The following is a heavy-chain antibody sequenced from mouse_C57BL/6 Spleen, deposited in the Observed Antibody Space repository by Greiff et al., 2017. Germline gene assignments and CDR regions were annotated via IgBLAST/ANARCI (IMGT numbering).Heavy chain of an antibody. CDR2: ISSGGSYT. D-gene: IGHD1-3*01. CDR3: ARHLPSSAWCAY. J-gene: IGHJ3*01. V-gene: IGHV5-6*01. CDR1: GFTFSSYG. Sequence: EVQLVESGGDLVKPGGSLKLSCAASGFTFSSYGMSWVRQTPDKRLEWVATISSGGSYTYYPDSVKGRVTISRANTKNTLYLQMSSLKSEDTAMYYCARHLPSSAWCAYWGQGTLVTVSA.